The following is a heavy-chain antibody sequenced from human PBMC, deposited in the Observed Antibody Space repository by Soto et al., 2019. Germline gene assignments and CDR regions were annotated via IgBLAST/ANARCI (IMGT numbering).Heavy chain of an antibody. D-gene: IGHD3-3*01. Sequence: GGSLRLSCAASGFTFSSYWMSWVRQAPGKGLEWVANIKQDGSEKYYVDSVKGRFTISRDNAKNSLYLQMNSLRAEDTAVYYCAILEVLDDFWSCSSRSPIDYWGHGTLVTVSS. J-gene: IGHJ4*01. CDR2: IKQDGSEK. CDR3: AILEVLDDFWSCSSRSPIDY. V-gene: IGHV3-7*03. CDR1: GFTFSSYW.